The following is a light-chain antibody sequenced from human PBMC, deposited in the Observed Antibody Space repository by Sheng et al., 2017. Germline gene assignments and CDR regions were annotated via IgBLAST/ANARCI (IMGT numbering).Light chain of an antibody. CDR3: QQYNTYAS. Sequence: DIQMTQSPSTVSASIGDRVTITCRASQSISSWLAWYQQKQGKAPKLLIYKASSLESGVPSRFSGSGSGTEFTLTISSLQPEDFATYYCQQYNTYASFGQGTKVEIK. J-gene: IGKJ1*01. CDR1: QSISSW. CDR2: KAS. V-gene: IGKV1-5*03.